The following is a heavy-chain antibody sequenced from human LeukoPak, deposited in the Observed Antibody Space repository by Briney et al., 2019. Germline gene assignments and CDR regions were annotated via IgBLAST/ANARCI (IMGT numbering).Heavy chain of an antibody. CDR1: GFPFSDFS. CDR3: AKQSYARSLGE. CDR2: TNSGGTST. V-gene: IGHV3-23*01. J-gene: IGHJ4*02. Sequence: PGGSLRLSCATSGFPFSDFSMSWVRQAPGKGLEWISTTNSGGTSTYYAESVKGRFTISRDNSKNTLYLQMSSLRVEDTAVYYCAKQSYARSLGEGGPGTLVSDSS. D-gene: IGHD2-8*01.